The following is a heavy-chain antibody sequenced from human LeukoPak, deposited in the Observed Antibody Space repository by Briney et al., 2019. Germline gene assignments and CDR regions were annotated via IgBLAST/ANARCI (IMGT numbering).Heavy chain of an antibody. D-gene: IGHD2-15*01. Sequence: GGSLSLYCAASGFTFSSYVMSWLDQAQGKGVEWVYAFRDSGYRTYYAVSVKGRFTISRVHSQHLPYLQLTRLHAQHPAVYYCARDPRYFTGVSFSHWGQGTLVTVSS. J-gene: IGHJ4*02. CDR1: GFTFSSYV. CDR3: ARDPRYFTGVSFSH. CDR2: FRDSGYRT. V-gene: IGHV3-23*01.